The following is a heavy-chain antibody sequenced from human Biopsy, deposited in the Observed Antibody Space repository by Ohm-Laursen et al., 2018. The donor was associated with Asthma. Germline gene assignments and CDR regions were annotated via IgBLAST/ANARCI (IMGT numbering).Heavy chain of an antibody. CDR3: ARTHERWTSIQDDALDI. Sequence: SLRLSCAASGFTFSIYDIHWVRQAPGKGLEWVAVISYDGGNKFYGDSVKGRFTLSRDNSRNTLYLQMNSLRVEDTDIYYCARTHERWTSIQDDALDIWGQGTMVIVSS. J-gene: IGHJ3*02. V-gene: IGHV3-30*03. CDR1: GFTFSIYD. CDR2: ISYDGGNK. D-gene: IGHD4-23*01.